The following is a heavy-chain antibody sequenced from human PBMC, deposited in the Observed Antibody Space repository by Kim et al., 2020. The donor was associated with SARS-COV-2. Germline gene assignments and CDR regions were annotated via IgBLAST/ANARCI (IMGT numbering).Heavy chain of an antibody. Sequence: GGSLRLSCAASGFTFSSYGMHWVRQAPGKGLEWVAVISYDGSNKYYADSVKGRFTISRDNSKNTLYLQMNSLRAEDTAVYYCAKDPGSSGWWAYYYYGMDVWGQGTTVTVSS. J-gene: IGHJ6*02. CDR2: ISYDGSNK. CDR3: AKDPGSSGWWAYYYYGMDV. V-gene: IGHV3-30*18. CDR1: GFTFSSYG. D-gene: IGHD6-19*01.